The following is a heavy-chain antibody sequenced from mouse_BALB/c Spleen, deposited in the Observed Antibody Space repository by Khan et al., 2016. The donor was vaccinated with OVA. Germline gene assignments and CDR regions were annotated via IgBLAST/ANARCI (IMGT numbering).Heavy chain of an antibody. CDR3: ARHAGGSSYYALDY. Sequence: EVQLVESGGGLVQPKGSLKLSCAASGFTFNIYVMNWVRQAPGKGLEWVARIRSKSNDYAIYYADSVKDRFTISRDDSQSMLYLQMNNLKTEDTAMYYWARHAGGSSYYALDYWGQGTSVTVSS. J-gene: IGHJ4*01. D-gene: IGHD1-1*01. CDR2: IRSKSNDYAI. V-gene: IGHV10-1*02. CDR1: GFTFNIYV.